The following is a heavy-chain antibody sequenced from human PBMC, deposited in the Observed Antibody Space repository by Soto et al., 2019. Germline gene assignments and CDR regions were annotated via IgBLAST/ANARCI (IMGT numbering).Heavy chain of an antibody. D-gene: IGHD3-3*01. CDR3: ARSTYYDFWSGYSPYYYYMDV. J-gene: IGHJ6*03. CDR2: IYPGDSDT. Sequence: RGESLKISCKGSGYSFTSYWIGWVRQMPGKGLEWMGIIYPGDSDTRYSPSFQGQVTISADKSISTAYLQWSSLKASDTAMYYCARSTYYDFWSGYSPYYYYMDVWGKGTTVTVSS. CDR1: GYSFTSYW. V-gene: IGHV5-51*01.